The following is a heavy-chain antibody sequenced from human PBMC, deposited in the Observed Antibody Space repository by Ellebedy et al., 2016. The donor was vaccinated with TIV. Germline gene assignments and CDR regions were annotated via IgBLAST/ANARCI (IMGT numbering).Heavy chain of an antibody. D-gene: IGHD6-13*01. CDR3: ASLPGYSSSWFGDY. CDR2: INPSGGST. V-gene: IGHV1-46*01. J-gene: IGHJ4*02. CDR1: GYTFTSYY. Sequence: ASVKVSXXASGYTFTSYYMHWVRQAPGQGLEWMGIINPSGGSTSYAQKFQGRVTITADESTSTAYMELSSLRSEDTAVYYCASLPGYSSSWFGDYWGQGTRVIVSS.